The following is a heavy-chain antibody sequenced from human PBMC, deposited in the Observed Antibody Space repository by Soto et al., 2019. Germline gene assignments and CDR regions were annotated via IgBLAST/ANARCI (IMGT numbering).Heavy chain of an antibody. J-gene: IGHJ5*02. CDR1: GYTFTSYG. Sequence: QVQLVQSGAEVKKPGASVKVSCKASGYTFTSYGISWVRQAPGQGLEWMGWISAYNVNTNSAQKRQGRFTMTTNTATSTAYMELRSLRSDDTAVYYCARARTYYHSIGYYHWGQGTLVTVS. V-gene: IGHV1-18*01. D-gene: IGHD3-22*01. CDR3: ARARTYYHSIGYYH. CDR2: ISAYNVNT.